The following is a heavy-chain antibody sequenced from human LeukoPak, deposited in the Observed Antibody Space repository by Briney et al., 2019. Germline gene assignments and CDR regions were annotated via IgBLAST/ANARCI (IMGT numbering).Heavy chain of an antibody. J-gene: IGHJ6*02. V-gene: IGHV3-21*06. D-gene: IGHD5-18*01. CDR3: ARDRIQLWPGVDYYYGMDV. Sequence: GGSLRLSCAASGFSFSTYSMNWVRQAPGKGLEWVSSISSSGSYIYYADSMKGRFTISRDNAKNSLFLQMNSLRVEDTAVYYCARDRIQLWPGVDYYYGMDVWGQGTTVTVSS. CDR1: GFSFSTYS. CDR2: ISSSGSYI.